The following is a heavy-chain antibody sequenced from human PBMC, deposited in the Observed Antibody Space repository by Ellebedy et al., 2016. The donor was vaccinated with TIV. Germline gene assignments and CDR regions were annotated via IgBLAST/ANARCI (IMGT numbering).Heavy chain of an antibody. D-gene: IGHD3-10*01. CDR1: GFTFSDYY. Sequence: GESLKISXAASGFTFSDYYMTWIRKAPGKGLEWVSYISTSGSATYYADSVKGRFTISRDNAKDSLYLQINSLRAEDTAVYYCARVTYGSGSYFTFDSWGQGTLVTVSS. V-gene: IGHV3-11*01. J-gene: IGHJ5*01. CDR2: ISTSGSAT. CDR3: ARVTYGSGSYFTFDS.